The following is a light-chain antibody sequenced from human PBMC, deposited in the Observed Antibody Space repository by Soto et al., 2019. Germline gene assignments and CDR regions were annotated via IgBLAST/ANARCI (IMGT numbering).Light chain of an antibody. V-gene: IGLV3-21*02. CDR3: QVWASSNDLYV. J-gene: IGLJ1*01. CDR1: NIGGKT. CDR2: HDS. Sequence: ELTQPPSVSVAPGQTAKITCGGDNIGGKTVHWYQQKPGQAPVVVVDHDSDRPSGIPERFSGSNSGNTATLTISGVEAGDEADYFCQVWASSNDLYVFGSGTKVTVL.